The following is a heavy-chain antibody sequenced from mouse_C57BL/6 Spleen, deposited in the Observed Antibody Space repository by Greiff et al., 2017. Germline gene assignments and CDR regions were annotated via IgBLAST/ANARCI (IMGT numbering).Heavy chain of an antibody. J-gene: IGHJ4*01. Sequence: QVHVKQSGAELVRPGASVKLSCKASGYTFTDYYINWVKQRPGQGLEWIARIYPGSGNTYYNEKFKGKATLTAEKSSSNASLQLSSLTSDDSAVYFCAITNYYGSSPYYYAMDYWGQGTSVTVSS. CDR2: IYPGSGNT. D-gene: IGHD1-1*01. V-gene: IGHV1-76*01. CDR3: AITNYYGSSPYYYAMDY. CDR1: GYTFTDYY.